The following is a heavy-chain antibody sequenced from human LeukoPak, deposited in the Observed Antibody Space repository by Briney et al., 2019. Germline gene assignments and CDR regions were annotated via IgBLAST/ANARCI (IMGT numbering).Heavy chain of an antibody. Sequence: PSETLSLTCTVSGGSISNYYWNWIRQPPGKGLEWIGRIFHSGTTDYKTSLKGRVTISVDKSKNQFSLTLTSVTAADTAVYYCARLTPTTLSLYYYYMDVWGKGTTVTVSS. CDR1: GGSISNYY. D-gene: IGHD2/OR15-2a*01. CDR2: IFHSGTT. V-gene: IGHV4-59*12. J-gene: IGHJ6*03. CDR3: ARLTPTTLSLYYYYMDV.